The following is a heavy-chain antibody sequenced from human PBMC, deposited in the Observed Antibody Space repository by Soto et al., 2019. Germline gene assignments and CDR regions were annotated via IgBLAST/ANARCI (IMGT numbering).Heavy chain of an antibody. J-gene: IGHJ6*03. CDR2: ISSNGVGA. CDR3: ARRARPDFYYMDV. D-gene: IGHD6-6*01. CDR1: GFTLSGYA. V-gene: IGHV3-64*01. Sequence: GGSLILSCAASGFTLSGYAMDWVRQAPGKGLEYVSGISSNGVGAYYANSVQGRFTISRDNSKNTVYLQMGSLRPEDMAVYYCARRARPDFYYMDVWGKGTTVTFS.